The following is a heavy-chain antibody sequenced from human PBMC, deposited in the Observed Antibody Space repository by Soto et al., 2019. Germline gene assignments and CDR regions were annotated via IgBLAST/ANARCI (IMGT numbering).Heavy chain of an antibody. J-gene: IGHJ4*02. D-gene: IGHD1-26*01. CDR3: AEGGSSSGRYSDY. CDR2: INWNSGNI. Sequence: EVQLVESGGGLVQPGGSLRLSCAASGFTFNDYDMHWVRQAPGKGLDWVSGINWNSGNIGYADSVKGRFTISRDSAKNPLYLQMNSLRAEDTALYYCAEGGSSSGRYSDYWGQGTMVTVSS. V-gene: IGHV3-9*01. CDR1: GFTFNDYD.